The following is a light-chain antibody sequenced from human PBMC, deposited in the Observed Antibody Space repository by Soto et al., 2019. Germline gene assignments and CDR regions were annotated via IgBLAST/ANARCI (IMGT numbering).Light chain of an antibody. Sequence: DIHLTQSPSSLSASVGARVTISCRASQGIGTYLTWYHQKPGRAPHLLIYDASTLQTGAPSRFSGRASATDFTLTISSLQAEDVGTYYGQQTYNTPPWTFGQGTRVEI. V-gene: IGKV1-39*01. J-gene: IGKJ1*01. CDR1: QGIGTY. CDR3: QQTYNTPPWT. CDR2: DAS.